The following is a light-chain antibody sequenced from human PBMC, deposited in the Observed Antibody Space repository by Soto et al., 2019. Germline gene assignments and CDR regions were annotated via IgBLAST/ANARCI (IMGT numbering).Light chain of an antibody. CDR1: SSNIGGNS. CDR3: GSWDSSLSAYV. V-gene: IGLV1-51*01. Sequence: QSFLTLQPSVSAAPGQKVTISCSGSSSNIGGNSVSWYQQLPGTAPKLLIYDDDKRPSGIPDRFSGSKSGTSATLGITGFQTGDEADYYCGSWDSSLSAYVFATGTKVTVL. CDR2: DDD. J-gene: IGLJ1*01.